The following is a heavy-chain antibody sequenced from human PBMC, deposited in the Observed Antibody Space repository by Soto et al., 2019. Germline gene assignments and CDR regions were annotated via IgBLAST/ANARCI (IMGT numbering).Heavy chain of an antibody. J-gene: IGHJ4*02. CDR1: GFTFSSYA. V-gene: IGHV3-23*01. CDR3: ARSYSSGWFVNHYFDY. Sequence: EVQLLESGGGLVQPGGSLRLSCAASGFTFSSYAMSWVRQAPGKGLEWVSAISGSGGSTYYADSVKGRFTISRDNSKNTLYLQMNSLRAEDTAVYYCARSYSSGWFVNHYFDYWGQGTLVTVSS. CDR2: ISGSGGST. D-gene: IGHD6-19*01.